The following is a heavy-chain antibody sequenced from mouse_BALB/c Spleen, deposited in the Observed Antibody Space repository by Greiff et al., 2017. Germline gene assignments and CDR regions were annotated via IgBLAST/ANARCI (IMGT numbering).Heavy chain of an antibody. CDR3: ARRGLLPPYAMDY. CDR1: GYTFSSYW. Sequence: VQLQQSGAELMKPGASVKISCKATGYTFSSYWIEWVKQRPGHGLEWIGEILPGSGSTNYNEKFKGKATFTADTSSNTAYMQLSSLTSEDSAVYYCARRGLLPPYAMDYWGQGTSVTVSS. CDR2: ILPGSGST. V-gene: IGHV1-9*01. D-gene: IGHD3-3*01. J-gene: IGHJ4*01.